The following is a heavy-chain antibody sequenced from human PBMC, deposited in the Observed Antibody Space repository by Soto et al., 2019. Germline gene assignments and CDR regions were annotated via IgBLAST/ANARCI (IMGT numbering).Heavy chain of an antibody. Sequence: GESLKISCKGSGYSFATYWIGWVRQMPGKGLEWIGIIYPGDSDTRYNPSFQGQVTISADKSISTAYLQWSRLKASDTAMYYCATPSPDPEDSMEVWGQGTTVTVSS. CDR1: GYSFATYW. CDR2: IYPGDSDT. J-gene: IGHJ6*02. V-gene: IGHV5-51*01. CDR3: ATPSPDPEDSMEV.